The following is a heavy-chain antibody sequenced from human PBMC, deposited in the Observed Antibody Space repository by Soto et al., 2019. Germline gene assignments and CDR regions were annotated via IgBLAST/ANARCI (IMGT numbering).Heavy chain of an antibody. CDR3: AKGDNLGPKTGYAFDP. J-gene: IGHJ5*02. D-gene: IGHD5-12*01. Sequence: SQTLSLTCAISGDSVSSNTASWNWIRQSPSRGLEWLGRTFFRSKWYNDYAVSVKSRIIINPDTSNNQFSLQLNSVTPEDTAVYFCAKGDNLGPKTGYAFDPWGQGIMVTVSS. CDR1: GDSVSSNTAS. V-gene: IGHV6-1*01. CDR2: TFFRSKWYN.